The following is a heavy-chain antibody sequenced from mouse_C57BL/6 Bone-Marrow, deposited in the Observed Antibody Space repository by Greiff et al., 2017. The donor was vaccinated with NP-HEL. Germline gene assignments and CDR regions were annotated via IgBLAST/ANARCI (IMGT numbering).Heavy chain of an antibody. CDR2: ISSGGSYT. J-gene: IGHJ2*01. CDR1: GFTFSSYG. D-gene: IGHD1-1*01. CDR3: ARNYGLDY. Sequence: DVMLVESGGDLVKPGGSLKLSCAASGFTFSSYGMSWVRQTPDKRLEWVATISSGGSYTYYPDSVKGRFTISRDNAKNTLYLQMSSLKSEDTAMYYCARNYGLDYWGQGTTLTVSS. V-gene: IGHV5-6*02.